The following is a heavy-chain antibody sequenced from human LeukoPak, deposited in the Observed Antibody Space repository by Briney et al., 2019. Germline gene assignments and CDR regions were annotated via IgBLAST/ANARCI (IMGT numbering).Heavy chain of an antibody. CDR3: AKESPYCSGSNCRQYYFDY. CDR2: ISGSGGRT. D-gene: IGHD2-15*01. CDR1: GFTFSSYA. J-gene: IGHJ4*02. Sequence: PGGFLRLSCVGSGFTFSSYAMSWVRQAPGKGLEWVSAISGSGGRTFYADSVKGRFAISRDNTENTVYLQMSSLRAEDTAVYYCAKESPYCSGSNCRQYYFDYWGQGTLVTVSS. V-gene: IGHV3-23*01.